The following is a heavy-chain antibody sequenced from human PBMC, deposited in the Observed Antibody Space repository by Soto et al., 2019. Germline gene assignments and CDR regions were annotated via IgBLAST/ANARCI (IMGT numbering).Heavy chain of an antibody. CDR2: IIPILGIA. CDR3: ARHIVGASRLFDY. Sequence: QVQLVQSGAEVKQPGSSVKVSCKASGGTFSSYTISWVRQAPGQGLEWMGRIIPILGIANYAQKFQGRVTITADKSTSTAYMELSSLRSEDTAVYYCARHIVGASRLFDYWGQGTLVTVSS. V-gene: IGHV1-69*02. CDR1: GGTFSSYT. D-gene: IGHD1-26*01. J-gene: IGHJ4*02.